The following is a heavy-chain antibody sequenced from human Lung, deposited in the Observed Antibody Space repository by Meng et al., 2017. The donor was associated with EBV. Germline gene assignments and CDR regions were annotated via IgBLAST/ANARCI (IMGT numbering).Heavy chain of an antibody. CDR1: GGSFRTYT. CDR3: ARGRGNQPLFDF. Sequence: QVQVVQSGAEVTKPGSSVKVACKTPGGSFRTYTFSWVRQAPGQGLEWMGGLIPVLNKAKSAPRFQDRVTFTADETTTTAYMELSSLTFEDTAVYFCARGRGNQPLFDFWGQGTLVTVSS. D-gene: IGHD2/OR15-2a*01. CDR2: LIPVLNKA. V-gene: IGHV1-69*10. J-gene: IGHJ4*02.